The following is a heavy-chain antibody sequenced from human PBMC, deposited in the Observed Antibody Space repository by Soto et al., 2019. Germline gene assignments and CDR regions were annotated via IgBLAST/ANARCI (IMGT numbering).Heavy chain of an antibody. V-gene: IGHV1-69*01. D-gene: IGHD3-10*01. Sequence: QVQLVQSGAEVKKPGSSVKVSCKASGGTFSSYAISWVLQAPGQGLEWMGGIIPIFGTANYAQKFQGRVTITADESTSTAYMELSSLRSEDTAVYYCARGAVLWFGDPSYYYGMDVWGQGTTVTVSS. CDR2: IIPIFGTA. J-gene: IGHJ6*02. CDR3: ARGAVLWFGDPSYYYGMDV. CDR1: GGTFSSYA.